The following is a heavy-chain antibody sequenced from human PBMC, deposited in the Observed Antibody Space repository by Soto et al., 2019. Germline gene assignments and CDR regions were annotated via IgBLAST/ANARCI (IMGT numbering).Heavy chain of an antibody. CDR1: GGSITSSSYY. V-gene: IGHV4-61*05. CDR2: IYYSGST. CDR3: ASSDGRY. J-gene: IGHJ4*02. Sequence: PSETLSLTCTVSGGSITSSSYYWGWIRQPPGKGLEWIGYIYYSGSTNYNPSLKSRVTISVDTPKNQFSLKLSSVTAADTAVYYCASSDGRYWGQGTLVTVSS.